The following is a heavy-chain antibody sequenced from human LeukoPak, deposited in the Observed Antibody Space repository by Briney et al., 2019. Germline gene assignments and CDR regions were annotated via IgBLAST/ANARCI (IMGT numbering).Heavy chain of an antibody. CDR2: ISAYNGNT. CDR1: GYTFTSYG. J-gene: IGHJ4*02. CDR3: ARASRGYCSSTSCSSFDY. V-gene: IGHV1-18*01. Sequence: APVKVSCKASGYTFTSYGISWVRQAPGQGLEWMGWISAYNGNTNYAQKLQGRVTMTTDTSTSTAYMELRSLRSDDTAVYYCARASRGYCSSTSCSSFDYWGQGTLVTVSS. D-gene: IGHD2-2*01.